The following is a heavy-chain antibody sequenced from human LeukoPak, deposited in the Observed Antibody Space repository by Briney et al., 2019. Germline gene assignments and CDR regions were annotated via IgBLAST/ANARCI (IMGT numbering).Heavy chain of an antibody. CDR2: IDPSDSYT. V-gene: IGHV5-10-1*01. Sequence: GESLKIPCKGSGYSFTSYWISWVRQMPGKGLEWMGRIDPSDSYTNYSPSFRGHVTISADKSISTAYLQWSSLKASDTAMYYCARGCSSTSCWFDPWGQGTLVTVSS. CDR3: ARGCSSTSCWFDP. D-gene: IGHD2-2*01. CDR1: GYSFTSYW. J-gene: IGHJ5*02.